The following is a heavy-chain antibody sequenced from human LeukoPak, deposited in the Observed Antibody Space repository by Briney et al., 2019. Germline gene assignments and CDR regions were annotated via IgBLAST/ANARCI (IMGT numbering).Heavy chain of an antibody. CDR2: ISYDGSNK. J-gene: IGHJ4*02. CDR1: GFTFSSYA. V-gene: IGHV3-30*04. D-gene: IGHD3-22*01. CDR3: ARRNHYESKESDY. Sequence: PGGSLRLSCAASGFTFSSYAMHWVRQAPGKGLEWVAVISYDGSNKYYADSVKGRFTISRDNSKSTLYLEMNSLRAEDKAVYYCARRNHYESKESDYWGQGTLVTVSS.